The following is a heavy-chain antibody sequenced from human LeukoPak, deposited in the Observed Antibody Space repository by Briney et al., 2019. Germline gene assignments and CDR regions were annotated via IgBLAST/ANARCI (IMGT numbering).Heavy chain of an antibody. Sequence: GGSLRLSCAASGFTFSSYSMNWVRQAPGKGLEWVSSISSSSSYIYYADSVKGRFTISRDNAKNSLYLQMNSLRAEDTAVYYCATTEGDYGNWYFDLWGRGTLVTVSS. CDR2: ISSSSSYI. CDR1: GFTFSSYS. V-gene: IGHV3-21*01. CDR3: ATTEGDYGNWYFDL. D-gene: IGHD4-17*01. J-gene: IGHJ2*01.